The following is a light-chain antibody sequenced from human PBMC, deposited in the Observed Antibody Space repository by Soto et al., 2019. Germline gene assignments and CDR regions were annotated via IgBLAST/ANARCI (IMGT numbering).Light chain of an antibody. V-gene: IGLV2-14*01. CDR1: SSDVGGYNY. Sequence: QSALTQPASVSGSPGQSITISCTGTSSDVGGYNYGSWYQQHPGKAPKLMIYEVTNRPSGVSNRFSGSKSGNTASLTISWLQADDEADYYCSSYTISITYVFGTGTKVTVL. J-gene: IGLJ1*01. CDR3: SSYTISITYV. CDR2: EVT.